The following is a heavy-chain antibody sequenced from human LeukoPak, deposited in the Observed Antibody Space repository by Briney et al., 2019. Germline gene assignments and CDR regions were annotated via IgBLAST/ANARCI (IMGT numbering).Heavy chain of an antibody. D-gene: IGHD3-22*01. V-gene: IGHV3-23*01. CDR1: VSGFTFSSHS. CDR3: AKGARPDHYETSGHFDH. J-gene: IGHJ4*02. CDR2: ISGTGVRT. Sequence: PGGSLRLSCAVSVSGFTFSSHSMIWVRQAPGKGLEWVSAISGTGVRTYYADSVKGRFSISRDNYKNTLYLQMNSLRAEDTAVYYCAKGARPDHYETSGHFDHWGQGTLVTVSS.